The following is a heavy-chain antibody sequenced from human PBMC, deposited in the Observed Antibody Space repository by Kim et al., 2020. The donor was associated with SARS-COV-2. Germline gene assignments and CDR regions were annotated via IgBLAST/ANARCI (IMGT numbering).Heavy chain of an antibody. D-gene: IGHD1-26*01. CDR3: ARITEFAGRVGGTSWGYYFGMDV. V-gene: IGHV2-70*13. J-gene: IGHJ6*02. CDR1: GFSLSTSGMC. CDR2: IDWDDYK. Sequence: SGPTLVNPTQTLTLTCTFSGFSLSTSGMCVNWIRQPPGKALEWLALIDWDDYKYYSTSLKTRLTISKDTSKNQVVLTMTNMDPVDTATYYCARITEFAGRVGGTSWGYYFGMDVWGQGTTVTVSS.